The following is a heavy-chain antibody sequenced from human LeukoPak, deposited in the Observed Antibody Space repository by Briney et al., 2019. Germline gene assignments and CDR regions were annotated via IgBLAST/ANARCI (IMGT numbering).Heavy chain of an antibody. D-gene: IGHD3-10*01. Sequence: PGGSLRLSCAASGFTFRSCELSWVRQAPAKGLEWVSYISSSGSIIYYADSVKGRFTISRDSAKNSLYLQMNSLRAEDTAVYYCAKAFFSGSGGNHKHFDSWGQGTLVTVSS. CDR2: ISSSGSII. V-gene: IGHV3-48*03. CDR1: GFTFRSCE. CDR3: AKAFFSGSGGNHKHFDS. J-gene: IGHJ4*02.